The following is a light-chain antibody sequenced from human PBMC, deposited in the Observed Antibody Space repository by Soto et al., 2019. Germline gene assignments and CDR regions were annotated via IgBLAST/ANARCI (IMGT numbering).Light chain of an antibody. V-gene: IGKV3-11*01. J-gene: IGKJ4*01. Sequence: EIVLTQSPATLSESPGERATLSCRASQSVSVYLDWYQQKSGQAPRLLIFDASKRTTGIPDRFTGSGSGTDFTLAICSLEPEDFAVYYCQHRSNLITFGGRTKVDIK. CDR1: QSVSVY. CDR2: DAS. CDR3: QHRSNLIT.